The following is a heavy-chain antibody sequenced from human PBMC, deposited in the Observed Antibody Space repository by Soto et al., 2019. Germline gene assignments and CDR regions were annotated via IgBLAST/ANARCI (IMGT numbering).Heavy chain of an antibody. D-gene: IGHD3-3*01. Sequence: GASVKVSCKASGYTFTSYGISWVRQAPGQGLEWMGWISAYNGNTNYAQKLQGRVTMTTDTSTSTAYMELRSLRSDDTAVYYCARDRLDNYDFWSGNYWFGPWGKGTLVTVSS. V-gene: IGHV1-18*01. CDR2: ISAYNGNT. CDR3: ARDRLDNYDFWSGNYWFGP. CDR1: GYTFTSYG. J-gene: IGHJ5*02.